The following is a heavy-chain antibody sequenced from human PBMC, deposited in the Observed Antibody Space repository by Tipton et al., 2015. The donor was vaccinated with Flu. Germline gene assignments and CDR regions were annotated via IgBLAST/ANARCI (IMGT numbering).Heavy chain of an antibody. Sequence: QLVQSGAEAKKPGASVKVSCKASGYIFTSYGISWVRQAPGQGLEWMGWITTYNGDTNYAQKLQDRVTMTTDTSTTTAYMELRGLRSDDTAVYYCARAYCGGDCYWVDCWGQGTLVTVSS. CDR1: GYIFTSYG. J-gene: IGHJ4*02. CDR3: ARAYCGGDCYWVDC. V-gene: IGHV1-18*01. D-gene: IGHD2-21*02. CDR2: ITTYNGDT.